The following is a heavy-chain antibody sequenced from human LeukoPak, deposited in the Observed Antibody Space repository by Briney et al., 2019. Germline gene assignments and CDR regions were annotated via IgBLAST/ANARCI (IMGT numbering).Heavy chain of an antibody. CDR3: ARGKYESDY. D-gene: IGHD3-16*01. CDR2: ISGSGGFT. V-gene: IGHV3-23*01. CDR1: GFNFSNNT. J-gene: IGHJ4*02. Sequence: GGSLRLSCAASGFNFSNNTMSWVSQSPGKGLEWVSSISGSGGFTYYTDSVKGRFTISRDNSKNTLSLQMNSLRAEDTAVYYCARGKYESDYWGQGTLVTVSS.